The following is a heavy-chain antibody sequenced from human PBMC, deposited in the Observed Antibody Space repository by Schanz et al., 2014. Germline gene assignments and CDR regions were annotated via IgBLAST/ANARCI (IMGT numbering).Heavy chain of an antibody. CDR2: MFPGGNT. J-gene: IGHJ4*02. CDR1: GFRVITNY. Sequence: EQLVESGGGLVQPGGSLRLSCAASGFRVITNYMTWVRQAPGKGMEWVSIMFPGGNTYYADSVKGRFAISRDNSKMPLFLQMNSLRDEDTAVYYCAKERIAAAWTFDYWGQGTLVTVSS. V-gene: IGHV3-66*01. CDR3: AKERIAAAWTFDY. D-gene: IGHD6-13*01.